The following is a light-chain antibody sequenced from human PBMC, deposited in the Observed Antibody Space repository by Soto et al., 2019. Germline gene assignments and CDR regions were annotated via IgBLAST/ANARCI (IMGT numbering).Light chain of an antibody. V-gene: IGLV2-14*03. CDR3: SSYPTSSTVA. Sequence: QSVLTQPASVFGSPGQSITISCTGTSSDVGGYNFVSWYQQHPGKAPKLMIYEVSNRPSGVSNRFSGSKSGNTASLTISGLQPEDEADYYCSSYPTSSTVAFGTGTKSPS. CDR1: SSDVGGYNF. J-gene: IGLJ1*01. CDR2: EVS.